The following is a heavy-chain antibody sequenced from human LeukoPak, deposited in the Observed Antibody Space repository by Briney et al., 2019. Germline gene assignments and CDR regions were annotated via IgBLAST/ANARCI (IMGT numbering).Heavy chain of an antibody. CDR1: GFSLSTSGGG. CDR2: IYWNDDK. Sequence: ESGPTLVNPTQTLTLTCTFSGFSLSTSGGGVGWIRQPPGKALEWLALIYWNDDKRYSPSLKSRLTITKDTSKNQVVLTMTNMDPVDTATYYCAHRLSYYDILTGYYEGWFDPWGQGTLVTVSS. J-gene: IGHJ5*02. D-gene: IGHD3-9*01. CDR3: AHRLSYYDILTGYYEGWFDP. V-gene: IGHV2-5*01.